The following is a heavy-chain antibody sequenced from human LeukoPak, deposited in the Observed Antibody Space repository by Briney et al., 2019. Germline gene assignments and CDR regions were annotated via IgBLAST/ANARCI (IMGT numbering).Heavy chain of an antibody. V-gene: IGHV3-74*01. CDR1: GFTFSSYFW. J-gene: IGHJ6*02. CDR2: IKSDGSSS. CDR3: ARDIFSGILIYNGMDV. Sequence: PGGSLRLSCAASGFTFSSYFWMHWVRQAPGKGLVWVSRIKSDGSSSTYADSVKGRFTISRDNAKNSLYLQMNSLRAEDTAVYYCARDIFSGILIYNGMDVWGQGTTVTVSS. D-gene: IGHD3-9*01.